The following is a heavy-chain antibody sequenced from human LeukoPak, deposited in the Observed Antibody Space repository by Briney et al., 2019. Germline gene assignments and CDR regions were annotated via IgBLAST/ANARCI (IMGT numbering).Heavy chain of an antibody. CDR2: IYSDNT. Sequence: GSLRLSCTVSGFTVSTNSMSWVRQAPEKGLEWVSYIYSDNTHYSDSVKGRFTISRDNSKNTLYLQMNSLRAEDTAVYYCARRAGAYSHPYDYWGQGTLVTVSS. J-gene: IGHJ4*02. V-gene: IGHV3-53*01. D-gene: IGHD4/OR15-4a*01. CDR3: ARRAGAYSHPYDY. CDR1: GFTVSTNS.